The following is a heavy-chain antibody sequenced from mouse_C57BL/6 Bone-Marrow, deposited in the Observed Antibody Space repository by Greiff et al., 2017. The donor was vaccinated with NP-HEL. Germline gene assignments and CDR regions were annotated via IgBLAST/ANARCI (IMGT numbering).Heavy chain of an antibody. CDR1: GFTFSSYG. D-gene: IGHD1-1*01. Sequence: EVQGVESGGDLVKPGGSLKLSCAASGFTFSSYGMSWVRQTPDKRLEWVATISSGGSYTYYPDSVKGRFTISRDNAKNTLYLQMSSLKSEDTAMYYWARRDYYGSSSYWYCDVWGTGTTVTVSS. V-gene: IGHV5-6*01. CDR2: ISSGGSYT. CDR3: ARRDYYGSSSYWYCDV. J-gene: IGHJ1*03.